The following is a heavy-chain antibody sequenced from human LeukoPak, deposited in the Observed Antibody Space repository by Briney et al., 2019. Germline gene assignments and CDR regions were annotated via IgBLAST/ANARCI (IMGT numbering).Heavy chain of an antibody. CDR3: ARPTCGGDRTPYYYYYMDV. J-gene: IGHJ6*03. D-gene: IGHD2-21*02. V-gene: IGHV3-66*02. CDR2: IYSGGST. CDR1: GFTVSSNY. Sequence: GGSLRLSCAASGFTVSSNYMSWVRQAPGKGLEWVSVIYSGGSTYYADSVKGRFTISRDNSKNTLYLQMNSLRAEDTAVYYCARPTCGGDRTPYYYYYMDVWGKGTTVTVSS.